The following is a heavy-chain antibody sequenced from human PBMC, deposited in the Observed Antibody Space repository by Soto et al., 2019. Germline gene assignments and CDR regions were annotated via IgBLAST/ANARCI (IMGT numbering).Heavy chain of an antibody. D-gene: IGHD3-9*01. V-gene: IGHV4-34*01. Sequence: SETLSLTCAVYGGSFSGYYWSWIRQPPGKGLEWIGEINHSGSTNYNPSLKSRVTISVDTSKNQFSLKLSSVTAADTAVYYCARVAIFHVAFDIWGHGTMVTVSS. CDR2: INHSGST. J-gene: IGHJ3*02. CDR3: ARVAIFHVAFDI. CDR1: GGSFSGYY.